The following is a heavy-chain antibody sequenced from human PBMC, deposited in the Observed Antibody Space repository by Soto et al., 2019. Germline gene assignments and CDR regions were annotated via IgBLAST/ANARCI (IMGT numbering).Heavy chain of an antibody. Sequence: QVQLVQSGAEVKKPGASVKVSCKPSGYTFITYGISWVRQAPGQGLEWMGWISAYNGKTDYAQKFQGRVTMTTDASTSTAYIELRSLRFDDTAVYYCARDLIAARPGWFDPWGRGTLVTVSS. CDR3: ARDLIAARPGWFDP. J-gene: IGHJ5*02. CDR1: GYTFITYG. V-gene: IGHV1-18*01. D-gene: IGHD6-6*01. CDR2: ISAYNGKT.